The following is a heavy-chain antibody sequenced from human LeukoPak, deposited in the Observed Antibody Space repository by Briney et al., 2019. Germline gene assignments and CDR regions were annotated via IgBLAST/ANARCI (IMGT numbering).Heavy chain of an antibody. D-gene: IGHD3-22*01. CDR1: GGAFSSYA. CDR3: ARPNYDSSGPFDY. V-gene: IGHV1-69*13. Sequence: SVKVSCKASGGAFSSYAISWVRQAPGQELEWMGGIIPIFGTANYAQKFQGRVTITPDESTSTAYMELSSLRSEDTAVYYCARPNYDSSGPFDYWGQGTLVTVSS. J-gene: IGHJ4*02. CDR2: IIPIFGTA.